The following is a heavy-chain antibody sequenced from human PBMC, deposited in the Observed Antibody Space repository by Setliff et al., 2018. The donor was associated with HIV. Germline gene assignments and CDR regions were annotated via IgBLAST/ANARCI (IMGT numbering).Heavy chain of an antibody. CDR2: ISGSGGST. CDR1: GFTFSSYA. D-gene: IGHD7-27*01. J-gene: IGHJ4*02. Sequence: GGSLRLSCAASGFTFSSYAMTWVRQAPGKGLEWVSAISGSGGSTYYADSVKGRFTISRDNAKNSLYLQMNSLRAEDAAVYYCATDLHWAFDYWGQGSLVTVSS. CDR3: ATDLHWAFDY. V-gene: IGHV3-23*01.